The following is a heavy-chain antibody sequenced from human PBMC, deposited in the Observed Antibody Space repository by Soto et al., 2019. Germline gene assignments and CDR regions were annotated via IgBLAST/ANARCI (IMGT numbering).Heavy chain of an antibody. Sequence: SETLSLTCTVSGGSISSGGYYWSWIRQHPGKGLEWIGYIYYSGSTYYNPSLKSRVTISVDASKDQFSLKLSSVTAADTAVYYCARSYDSSGYNDYWGQGTLVTVSS. CDR1: GGSISSGGYY. D-gene: IGHD3-22*01. CDR3: ARSYDSSGYNDY. J-gene: IGHJ4*02. CDR2: IYYSGST. V-gene: IGHV4-31*03.